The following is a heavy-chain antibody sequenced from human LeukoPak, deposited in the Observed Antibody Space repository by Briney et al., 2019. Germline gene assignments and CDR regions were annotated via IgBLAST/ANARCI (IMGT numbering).Heavy chain of an antibody. D-gene: IGHD3-22*01. V-gene: IGHV3-33*01. CDR1: GFTFSSYG. CDR3: ARGGYYYDSSGYYF. Sequence: PGRSLRLSCAAFGFTFSSYGMHWVRQAPGKGLEWVAVIWYDGSNKYYADSVKGRFTISRDNSKNTLYLQMNSLRAEDTAVYYCARGGYYYDSSGYYFWGQGTLVTVSS. J-gene: IGHJ4*02. CDR2: IWYDGSNK.